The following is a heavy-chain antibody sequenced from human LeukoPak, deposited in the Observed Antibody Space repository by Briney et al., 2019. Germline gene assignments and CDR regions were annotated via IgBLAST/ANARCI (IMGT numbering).Heavy chain of an antibody. CDR3: AKDQGGSYSY. D-gene: IGHD1-26*01. V-gene: IGHV3-48*01. CDR2: ISSLSGTR. Sequence: GGSLRLSCAASGFTFGSYSMNWVRQAPGKGLEWVSFISSLSGTREYADSVKGRFTISRDNAKNSLYLQMNSLRAEDTAVYYCAKDQGGSYSYWGQGTLVTVSS. CDR1: GFTFGSYS. J-gene: IGHJ4*02.